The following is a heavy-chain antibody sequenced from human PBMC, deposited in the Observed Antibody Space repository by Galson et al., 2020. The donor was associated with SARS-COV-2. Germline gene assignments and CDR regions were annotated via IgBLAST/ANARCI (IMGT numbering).Heavy chain of an antibody. J-gene: IGHJ4*02. D-gene: IGHD4-4*01. Sequence: HGESLKLSCKGSGYSFTSYWISWVRQMPGKGLEWMGRIDPSDSYTNYSPSFQGHVTISADKSISTAYLQWSSLKASDTAMYYCARLIDYSSYFDYWGQGTLVTVSS. CDR3: ARLIDYSSYFDY. CDR2: IDPSDSYT. CDR1: GYSFTSYW. V-gene: IGHV5-10-1*01.